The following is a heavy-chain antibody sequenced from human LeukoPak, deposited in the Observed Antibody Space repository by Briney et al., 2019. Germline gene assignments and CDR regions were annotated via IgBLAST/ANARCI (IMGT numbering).Heavy chain of an antibody. CDR1: GFTFSSHS. Sequence: GGSLRLSCAASGFTFSSHSMNWVRQAPGKGLEWVSFIYSDNTHYSDSVKGRFTISSDNSKNTLYLQMNSLRAEDTAVYYCARRAGAYSHPYDYWGQGTLVTVSS. CDR3: ARRAGAYSHPYDY. CDR2: IYSDNT. D-gene: IGHD4/OR15-4a*01. V-gene: IGHV3-53*01. J-gene: IGHJ4*02.